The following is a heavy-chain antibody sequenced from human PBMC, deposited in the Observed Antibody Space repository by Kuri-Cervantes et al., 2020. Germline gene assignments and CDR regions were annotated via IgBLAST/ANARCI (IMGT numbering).Heavy chain of an antibody. D-gene: IGHD3-10*01. CDR3: ANGAMVQAVTILYSFDY. Sequence: SETLSPTCIFSGASMSVFYWSWIRHPPGKKLEFIGYIHNTGSTNYNPSLRSRSTLSLDTSKNQFSLKLSSVTAADTAVYYCANGAMVQAVTILYSFDYWGQGTLVTVSS. V-gene: IGHV4-59*01. J-gene: IGHJ4*02. CDR2: IHNTGST. CDR1: GASMSVFY.